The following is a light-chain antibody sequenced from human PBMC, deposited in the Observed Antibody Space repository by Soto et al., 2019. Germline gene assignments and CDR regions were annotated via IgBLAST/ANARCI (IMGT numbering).Light chain of an antibody. CDR2: DAS. CDR1: QDISNY. Sequence: DIQMTQSPSSLSASVGDRVTITFQASQDISNYLNWYQQKLGKAPKLLIYDASNLESGVPSRFSGSGSGTDFTLTISSLQPEDFATYYCQQSYSTPLTFGGGTKVDIK. CDR3: QQSYSTPLT. J-gene: IGKJ4*01. V-gene: IGKV1-39*01.